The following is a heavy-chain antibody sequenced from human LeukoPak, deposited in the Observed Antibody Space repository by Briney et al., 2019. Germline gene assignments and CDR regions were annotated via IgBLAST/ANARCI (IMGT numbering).Heavy chain of an antibody. D-gene: IGHD1-26*01. CDR2: IYYSGST. CDR3: ARAHSGSYTKGCHFDS. Sequence: PSETLSLTCTVSGGSINTYYWTWIRQPPGKGLQWIGYIYYSGSTNYNPSLKSLVTISVDMSKNQFSLKLNSVTAADTAVYYCARAHSGSYTKGCHFDSWGQGTLVTVSS. V-gene: IGHV4-59*01. J-gene: IGHJ4*02. CDR1: GGSINTYY.